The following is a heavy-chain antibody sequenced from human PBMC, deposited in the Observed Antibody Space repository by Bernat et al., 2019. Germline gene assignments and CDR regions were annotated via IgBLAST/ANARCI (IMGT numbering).Heavy chain of an antibody. J-gene: IGHJ4*02. D-gene: IGHD6-13*01. CDR3: ARTSIAADGASDY. Sequence: QLQLQESGPGLVKPSETLSLTCTVSGGSISSSSYYWGWIRQPPGKGLEWIGSIYYSGSTYYNPSLKSRVTISVDTSKNQFSLKLSSVTAADTAVYYCARTSIAADGASDYWGQGTLVTVSS. CDR2: IYYSGST. V-gene: IGHV4-39*01. CDR1: GGSISSSSYY.